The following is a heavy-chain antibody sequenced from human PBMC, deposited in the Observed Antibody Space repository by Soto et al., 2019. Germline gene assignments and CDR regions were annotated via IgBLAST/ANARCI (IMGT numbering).Heavy chain of an antibody. CDR1: GGSIRSGAYY. J-gene: IGHJ5*02. CDR3: ARNTLLVVAGYFSFSNWFDP. D-gene: IGHD2-15*01. Sequence: QVQLQESAPGLVKPSQTLSLSCTVSGGSIRSGAYYWSWIRQHPGRALEWIGSIYYSGGTLYNPSLKSRLNISVDTSKNQISLQLRSVTAADTAVYYCARNTLLVVAGYFSFSNWFDPWGQGTLVSVSS. V-gene: IGHV4-31*03. CDR2: IYYSGGT.